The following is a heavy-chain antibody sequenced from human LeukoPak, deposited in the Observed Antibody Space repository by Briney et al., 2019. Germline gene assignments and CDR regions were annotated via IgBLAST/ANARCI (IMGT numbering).Heavy chain of an antibody. CDR2: VYHSGST. CDR1: GGSVSSYY. D-gene: IGHD3-22*01. J-gene: IGHJ4*02. CDR3: AGVEDSSGYYYIDY. Sequence: SETLSLTCTVSGGSVSSYYWSWIRQPPGKGLEWIGSVYHSGSTYYNPSLRSRVTISGDTSKNQFSLKLSSATAADTAVYYCAGVEDSSGYYYIDYWGQGTLVTVSS. V-gene: IGHV4-59*04.